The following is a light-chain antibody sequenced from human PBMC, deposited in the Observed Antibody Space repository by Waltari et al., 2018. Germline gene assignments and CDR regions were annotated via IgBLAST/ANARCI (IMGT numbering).Light chain of an antibody. CDR1: QSVLYSANNKNY. J-gene: IGKJ3*01. V-gene: IGKV4-1*01. CDR2: WAS. Sequence: DIVMTQSPDSLAVSLGERATINCKSSQSVLYSANNKNYLAWYQQKPGQPPKLLIYWASTRESGVPDRFSGSGSGTDFTLTISSLQAEDVAVYYCQQYYTTPQFTFGPGTKVDIK. CDR3: QQYYTTPQFT.